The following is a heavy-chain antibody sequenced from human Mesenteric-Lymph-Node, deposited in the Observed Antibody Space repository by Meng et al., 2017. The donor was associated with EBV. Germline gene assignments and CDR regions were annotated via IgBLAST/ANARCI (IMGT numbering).Heavy chain of an antibody. V-gene: IGHV4-34*01. D-gene: IGHD3-10*01. CDR2: INHSGNT. CDR1: CRSFSDYY. J-gene: IGHJ4*02. Sequence: QVQLQQWGAGLLKPSETLSRTCAGYCRSFSDYYWSWIRQPPGKGLEWIGEINHSGNTHNNPSLKSRVSMSVDTSKNQFSLKLDSVTAADTAMYYCAGHVGRGGDYWDQGALVTVSS. CDR3: AGHVGRGGDY.